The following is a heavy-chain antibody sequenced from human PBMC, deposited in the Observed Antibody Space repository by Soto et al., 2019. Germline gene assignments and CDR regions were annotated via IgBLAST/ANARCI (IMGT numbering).Heavy chain of an antibody. CDR3: AREPSRYQSYYFDY. V-gene: IGHV1-69*12. J-gene: IGHJ4*02. D-gene: IGHD2-2*01. CDR1: GGTLSNYG. CDR2: ILPVFRTS. Sequence: QLHLVQSGSEVKKPGSSVRVSCKTSGGTLSNYGLSWVRLAPGQGLEWMGGILPVFRTSNYAQKFQDRLTITADESTNTAYMDLTSLTSDDTAVYYCAREPSRYQSYYFDYWGQGTLVTVSS.